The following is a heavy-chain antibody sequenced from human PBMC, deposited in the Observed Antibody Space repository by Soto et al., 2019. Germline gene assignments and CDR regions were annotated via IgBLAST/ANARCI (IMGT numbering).Heavy chain of an antibody. V-gene: IGHV3-74*01. CDR3: AQDLTWNQADY. D-gene: IGHD1-1*01. CDR2: ISNDGSIT. J-gene: IGHJ4*02. Sequence: EVQLVESGGGLIPPGGSLRLSCEASGFIFSNYWMHWVRQTPGTGLVWVSRISNDGSITNYADSVKGRFTISRDNAKNTLYLQMNSLRAEDTAVDYCAQDLTWNQADYWGQGALVTVSS. CDR1: GFIFSNYW.